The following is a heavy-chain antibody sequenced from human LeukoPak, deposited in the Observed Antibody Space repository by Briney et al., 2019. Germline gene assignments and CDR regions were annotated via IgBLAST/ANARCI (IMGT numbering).Heavy chain of an antibody. CDR1: GYTFSSYA. Sequence: ASVKVSCKASGYTFSSYAMHWVRQAPGQRLEWMGWINAGNGNTKYSQEFQGRVTITRDTSASTAYMELSSLRSEDMAVYYCARPHSSSSGLAYWGQGTLVTVSS. CDR3: ARPHSSSSGLAY. J-gene: IGHJ4*02. V-gene: IGHV1-3*03. CDR2: INAGNGNT. D-gene: IGHD6-6*01.